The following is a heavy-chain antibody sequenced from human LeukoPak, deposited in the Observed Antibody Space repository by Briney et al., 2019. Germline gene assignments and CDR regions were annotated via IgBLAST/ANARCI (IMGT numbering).Heavy chain of an antibody. CDR3: ARDQRMEGFDY. V-gene: IGHV4-59*01. CDR2: IYYSGST. J-gene: IGHJ4*02. D-gene: IGHD2-15*01. CDR1: GGSISSYY. Sequence: PSETLSLTCTVSGGSISSYYWSWIRQPPGKGLEWIGYIYYSGSTNYNPPLKSRVTISVDTSKNQFSLKLSSVTAADTAVYYCARDQRMEGFDYWGQGTLVTVSS.